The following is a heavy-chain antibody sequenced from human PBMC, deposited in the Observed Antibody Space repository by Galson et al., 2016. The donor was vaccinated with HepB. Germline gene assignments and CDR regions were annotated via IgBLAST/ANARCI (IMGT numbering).Heavy chain of an antibody. CDR2: TYWDDDK. CDR1: GFSLTTSGVG. D-gene: IGHD7-27*01. J-gene: IGHJ3*02. V-gene: IGHV2-5*02. CDR3: AHSDWGSNAFDI. Sequence: PALVKPTQTLTLTCTFSGFSLTTSGVGVGWIRQPPGKALEWLALTYWDDDKRYSPSLESRLTINKDTSKNQVVLILTNMVPVDTATYYCAHSDWGSNAFDIWGQGTMVTVSS.